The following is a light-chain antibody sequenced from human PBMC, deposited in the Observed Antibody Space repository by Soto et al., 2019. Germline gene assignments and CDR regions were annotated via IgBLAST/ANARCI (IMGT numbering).Light chain of an antibody. J-gene: IGKJ1*01. CDR1: QSVLYRSSNKNY. CDR2: WAS. Sequence: DIVMTQSPDSLAVSLGERATINCKSSQSVLYRSSNKNYLAWYQHKPGQPPKLLIYWASTRESGVPDRFSGSGSGTDFTLTISSLQAEDVAVYYCQQYYKTPWTFGQGTKVDIK. V-gene: IGKV4-1*01. CDR3: QQYYKTPWT.